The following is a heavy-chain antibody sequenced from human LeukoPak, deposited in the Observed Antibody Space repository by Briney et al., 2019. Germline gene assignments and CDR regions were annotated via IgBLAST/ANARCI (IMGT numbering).Heavy chain of an antibody. Sequence: ASVKVSCKASGYSFINYGINWVRQAPGQGLEWMGWINTSNGNTNFAQKFQGRVTMTTDTSTSTAYMELRSLRSDDTAVYYCCTGPWSLVGVSMSSYWGQGTLVTVSS. CDR2: INTSNGNT. CDR3: CTGPWSLVGVSMSSY. J-gene: IGHJ4*02. V-gene: IGHV1-18*01. CDR1: GYSFINYG. D-gene: IGHD1-26*01.